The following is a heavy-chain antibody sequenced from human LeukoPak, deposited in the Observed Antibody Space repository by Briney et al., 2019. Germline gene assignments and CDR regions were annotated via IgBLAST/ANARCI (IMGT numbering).Heavy chain of an antibody. CDR2: INHNGST. J-gene: IGHJ6*02. Sequence: SEALSLTCAVYGGSFSGYYWSWIRQPPGKGLEWIGKINHNGSTNYNPSLKSRVTISVDTSKNQFSLKLSSVTAADTAVYYCARARRMDVWGQGTTVTVSS. CDR1: GGSFSGYY. CDR3: ARARRMDV. V-gene: IGHV4-34*01.